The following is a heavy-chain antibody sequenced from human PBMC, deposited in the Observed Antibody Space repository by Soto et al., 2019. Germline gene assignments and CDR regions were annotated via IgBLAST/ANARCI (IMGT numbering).Heavy chain of an antibody. CDR1: GFSLSNFY. D-gene: IGHD3-16*01. CDR3: AGRGGVTVGDLRYWFDP. Sequence: QVQLVQSGAEAKKPGASLRVSCKVSGFSLSNFYIHWVRQAPGQGLEWRGIINPSDGGTNYAQRSQGRVTMTTDTSTSTVYMGLRSLRSEDTAVYYRAGRGGVTVGDLRYWFDPWGQGTLVTVSS. V-gene: IGHV1-46*01. CDR2: INPSDGGT. J-gene: IGHJ5*02.